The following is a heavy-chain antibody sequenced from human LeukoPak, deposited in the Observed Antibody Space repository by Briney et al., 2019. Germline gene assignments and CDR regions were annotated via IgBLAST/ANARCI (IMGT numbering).Heavy chain of an antibody. CDR1: GFTFSSYS. D-gene: IGHD5-18*01. V-gene: IGHV4-34*08. CDR2: INHSGST. Sequence: AGSLRLSCAASGFTFSSYSMNWVRQPPGKGLEWIGEINHSGSTNYNPSLKSRVTISVDTSKNQFSLKLSSVTAADTAVYYCATTVDTAMVTTFDYWGQGTLVTVSS. J-gene: IGHJ4*02. CDR3: ATTVDTAMVTTFDY.